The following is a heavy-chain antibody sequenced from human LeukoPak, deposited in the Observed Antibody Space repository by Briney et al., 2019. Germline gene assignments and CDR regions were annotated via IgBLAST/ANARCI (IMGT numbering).Heavy chain of an antibody. CDR3: ARDRDGWYTFDY. D-gene: IGHD6-19*01. CDR2: INPNSGGT. J-gene: IGHJ4*02. CDR1: GYTFTGYY. Sequence: ASVKVSCKASGYTFTGYYMHWVRQAPGQGLEWMGWINPNSGGTNYAQKFQGRVTMTRDTYISTAYMELSRLRSDDTAVYYCARDRDGWYTFDYWGQGTLVTVSS. V-gene: IGHV1-2*02.